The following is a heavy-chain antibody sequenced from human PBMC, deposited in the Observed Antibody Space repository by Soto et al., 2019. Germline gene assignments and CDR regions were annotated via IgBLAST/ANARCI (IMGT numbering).Heavy chain of an antibody. CDR1: GFTFSSYA. CDR3: AKPRYCSGGSCYSTRQYYFDY. V-gene: IGHV3-23*01. CDR2: ISGSGCST. Sequence: GGSLRLSCAASGFTFSSYAMSWVRQAPGKGLEWVSAISGSGCSTYYADSGKGRFTSSRNNSKNMLYLQTNSLRAEDTAVYYCAKPRYCSGGSCYSTRQYYFDYWGQGTLVTVSS. D-gene: IGHD2-15*01. J-gene: IGHJ4*02.